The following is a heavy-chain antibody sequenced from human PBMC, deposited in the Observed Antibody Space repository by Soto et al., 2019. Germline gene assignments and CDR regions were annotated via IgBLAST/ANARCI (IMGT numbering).Heavy chain of an antibody. Sequence: GGSLRLSCAASGFTFSSYAMSWVRQAPGKGLEWVSAISGSGGSTYYADSVKGRFTISRDNSKNTLYLQMNSLRAEDTAVYYCAKDLMITFGGVIDDFGGFDYWGQGTLVTVSS. CDR3: AKDLMITFGGVIDDFGGFDY. CDR1: GFTFSSYA. V-gene: IGHV3-23*01. J-gene: IGHJ4*02. D-gene: IGHD3-16*02. CDR2: ISGSGGST.